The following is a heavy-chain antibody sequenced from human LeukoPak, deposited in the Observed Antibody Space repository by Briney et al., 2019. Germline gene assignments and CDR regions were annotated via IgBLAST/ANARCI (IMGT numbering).Heavy chain of an antibody. J-gene: IGHJ4*02. V-gene: IGHV6-1*01. Sequence: SQTLSLTCAISGYSVSSNSAAWNCIRQSPSRGLESLGRTYYRSKWYNDYAVSVKSRITINPDKSKKQFSLQLNSVTPEDTAVYYCARTGRYSSSWIDYWGQGTLVTVSS. CDR3: ARTGRYSSSWIDY. CDR2: TYYRSKWYN. CDR1: GYSVSSNSAA. D-gene: IGHD6-13*01.